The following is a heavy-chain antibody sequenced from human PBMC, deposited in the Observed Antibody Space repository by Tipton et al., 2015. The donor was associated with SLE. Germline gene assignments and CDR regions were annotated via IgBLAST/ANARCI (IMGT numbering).Heavy chain of an antibody. V-gene: IGHV4-38-2*02. CDR3: ARLDGDFDY. J-gene: IGHJ4*02. Sequence: GLVKPSGTLSLTCTVSGASISSGYYWGWIRQPPGKGLEWIGSIYHSGSTYYNPSLKSRVTISVDTPKNQFSLKLSSVTAADTAVYYCARLDGDFDYWGQGTLVTVSS. D-gene: IGHD4-17*01. CDR1: GASISSGYY. CDR2: IYHSGST.